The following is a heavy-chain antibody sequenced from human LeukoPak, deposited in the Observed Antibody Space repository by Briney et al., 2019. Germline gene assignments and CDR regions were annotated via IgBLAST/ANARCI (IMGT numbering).Heavy chain of an antibody. J-gene: IGHJ4*02. CDR1: GYSFTSYW. CDR3: ARSISSGWSPNDY. V-gene: IGHV5-51*01. D-gene: IGHD6-19*01. CDR2: IYPGDSDT. Sequence: GESLKISCKGSGYSFTSYWIGWVRQMPGRGLEWMGIIYPGDSDTRYSPSFRGQATISADKSISTAFLQWNSLKASDTAMYYCARSISSGWSPNDYWGQGTLVTVSS.